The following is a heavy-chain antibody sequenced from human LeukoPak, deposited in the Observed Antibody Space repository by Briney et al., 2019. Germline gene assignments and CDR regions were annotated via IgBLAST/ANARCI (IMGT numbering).Heavy chain of an antibody. CDR3: AKTPKLQSTDY. CDR1: GFTFSSYW. CDR2: IKQDGSEK. J-gene: IGHJ4*02. V-gene: IGHV3-7*03. D-gene: IGHD4-11*01. Sequence: SGGSLRLSCAASGFTFSSYWMSWVRQAPGKGLEWVANIKQDGSEKYYVDSVKGRFTISRDNAKNSLYLQMNSLRAEDTAVYYCAKTPKLQSTDYWGQGTLVTVSS.